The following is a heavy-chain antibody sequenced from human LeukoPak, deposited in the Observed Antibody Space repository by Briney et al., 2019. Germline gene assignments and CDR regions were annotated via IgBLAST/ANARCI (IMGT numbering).Heavy chain of an antibody. CDR2: INPNTGVT. V-gene: IGHV1-2*06. D-gene: IGHD6-19*01. J-gene: IGHJ4*02. Sequence: ASVKVSCKASGYTFSGHYLHWVRQAPGQGLEWMGRINPNTGVTQYTENFQGRVTMTRDTSTSAGYMELSSLRSEDTAVYYCARGGSLAVAPHLYYFDYWGQGTLVTVSS. CDR3: ARGGSLAVAPHLYYFDY. CDR1: GYTFSGHY.